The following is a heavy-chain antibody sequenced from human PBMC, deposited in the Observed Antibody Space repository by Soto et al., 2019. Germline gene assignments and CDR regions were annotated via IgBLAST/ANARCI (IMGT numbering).Heavy chain of an antibody. Sequence: VQLVESGGGVVQPGRSLRLSCAASGFTFSDYAMHWVRQAPGKGLEWVAVVSHDGRNTHYADSVKGRFTISRDSSKNTVSRERTSLRAEDTAVYYVAKGGRQWQVTADCNYGGQGALVTVSS. V-gene: IGHV3-30*18. CDR3: AKGGRQWQVTADCNY. CDR2: VSHDGRNT. CDR1: GFTFSDYA. D-gene: IGHD6-19*01. J-gene: IGHJ4*02.